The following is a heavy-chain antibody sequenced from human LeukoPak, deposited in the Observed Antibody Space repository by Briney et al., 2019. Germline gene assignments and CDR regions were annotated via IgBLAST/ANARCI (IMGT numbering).Heavy chain of an antibody. D-gene: IGHD2-2*01. CDR3: ARYCTSTTCILRGFDY. J-gene: IGHJ4*02. CDR2: IYHTGRA. CDR1: GYSFTSGHY. Sequence: SETLSLTCSVSGYSFTSGHYWGWIRQPSGKGLEWIANIYHTGRAHYNPSLKSRVTISVDTSTNQFSLQLSSVTAADTAVYYCARYCTSTTCILRGFDYWGQGTLVTVSS. V-gene: IGHV4-38-2*01.